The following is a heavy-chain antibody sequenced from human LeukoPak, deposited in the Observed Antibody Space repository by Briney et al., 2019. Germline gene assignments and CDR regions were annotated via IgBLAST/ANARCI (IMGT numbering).Heavy chain of an antibody. CDR3: ASSPHYYGSGSYYQPEYYFDY. Sequence: SETLSLTCTASGGSISSGGYSWSWIRQHPGKGLEWIGYIYYSGSTYYNPSLKSRVTISVDTSKNQFSLKLSSVTAADTAVYYCASSPHYYGSGSYYQPEYYFDYWGQGTLVTVSS. J-gene: IGHJ4*02. D-gene: IGHD3-10*01. V-gene: IGHV4-31*03. CDR2: IYYSGST. CDR1: GGSISSGGYS.